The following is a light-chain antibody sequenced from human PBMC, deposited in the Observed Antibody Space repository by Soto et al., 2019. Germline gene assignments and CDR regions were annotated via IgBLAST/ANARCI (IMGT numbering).Light chain of an antibody. CDR2: GAS. CDR3: QQYGSSPLT. J-gene: IGKJ4*01. Sequence: IVLTLSPGTLSLSPGERATLSCRASQSVSNNYLAWYQQKPGQAPRLLIYGASSRATGIPDRFSGSGSGTDFTLTISRLEPEDFAVYYCQQYGSSPLTFGGGTKV. CDR1: QSVSNNY. V-gene: IGKV3-20*01.